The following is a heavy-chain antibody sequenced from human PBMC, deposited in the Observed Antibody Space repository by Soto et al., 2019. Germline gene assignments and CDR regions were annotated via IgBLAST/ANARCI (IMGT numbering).Heavy chain of an antibody. CDR3: ARRYGYSFDY. CDR2: IYYSGST. CDR1: GGSISSYY. V-gene: IGHV4-59*08. Sequence: QVQLQESGPGLVKPSETLSLTCTVSGGSISSYYWSWIRQPPGKGLEWIGYIYYSGSTNYNPSLKXRVTISVDTSKNQFSLKLSSVTAADTAVYCCARRYGYSFDYWGQGTLVTVSS. J-gene: IGHJ4*02. D-gene: IGHD1-1*01.